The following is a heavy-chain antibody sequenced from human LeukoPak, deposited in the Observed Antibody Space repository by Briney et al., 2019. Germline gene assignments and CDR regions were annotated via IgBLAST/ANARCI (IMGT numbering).Heavy chain of an antibody. CDR2: FDPEDGET. CDR1: GYTLTELS. CDR3: ATVSYYYDSSGYQGYFQH. J-gene: IGHJ1*01. Sequence: ASVKVSCKVSGYTLTELSIHWVPQAPGKGLEWMGGFDPEDGETIYAQRFQGRVTMTEDTSTDTAYMELSGLRSEDAAVYYCATVSYYYDSSGYQGYFQHWGQGTLVTVSS. V-gene: IGHV1-24*01. D-gene: IGHD3-22*01.